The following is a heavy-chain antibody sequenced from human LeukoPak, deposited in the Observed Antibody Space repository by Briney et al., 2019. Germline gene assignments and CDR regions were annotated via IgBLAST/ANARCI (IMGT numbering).Heavy chain of an antibody. D-gene: IGHD6-19*01. J-gene: IGHJ3*02. CDR2: ISSSGSTI. V-gene: IGHV3-48*03. Sequence: GGSLRLSCAASGFTFSSYEMNWVRQAAGEGLELDSYISSSGSTIYLADSVKARFTISRDNAKNTLYLQMNSLRAEDTAVYYCAREAQWVAPGVFDIWGQGTMVTVSS. CDR3: AREAQWVAPGVFDI. CDR1: GFTFSSYE.